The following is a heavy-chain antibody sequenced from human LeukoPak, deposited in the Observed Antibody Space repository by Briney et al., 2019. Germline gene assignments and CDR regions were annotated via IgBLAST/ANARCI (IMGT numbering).Heavy chain of an antibody. CDR3: VVMGGITVVRGVISEEDAFDM. CDR1: GFTFSSYW. V-gene: IGHV3-74*01. D-gene: IGHD3-10*01. J-gene: IGHJ3*02. CDR2: INSEESDR. Sequence: PGGSLRLSCAASGFTFSSYWINWVRQAPGKGLVWVARINSEESDRSYADSVRGRFTISRDNAKNTLYLQMNSLRVEDTAVYYCVVMGGITVVRGVISEEDAFDMWGQGTMVTVSS.